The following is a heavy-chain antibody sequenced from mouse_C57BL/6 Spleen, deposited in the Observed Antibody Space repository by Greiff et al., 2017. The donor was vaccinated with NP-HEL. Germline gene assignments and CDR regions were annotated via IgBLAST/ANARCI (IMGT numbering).Heavy chain of an antibody. CDR3: ARITTVVARDAMDY. CDR1: GFTFSDYY. Sequence: DVKLVESEGGLVQPGSSMKLSCTASGFTFSDYYMAWVRQVPEKGLEWVANINYDGSSTYYLDSLKSRFIISRDNAKNILYLQMSSLKSEDTATYYCARITTVVARDAMDYWGQGTSVTVSS. D-gene: IGHD1-1*01. CDR2: INYDGSST. J-gene: IGHJ4*01. V-gene: IGHV5-16*01.